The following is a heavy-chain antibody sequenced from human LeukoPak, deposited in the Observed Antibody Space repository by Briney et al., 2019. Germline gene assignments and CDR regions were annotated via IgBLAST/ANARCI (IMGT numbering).Heavy chain of an antibody. CDR1: GGPISSYF. CDR3: ARDGADVYGRAFDY. J-gene: IGHJ4*02. D-gene: IGHD3-10*01. Sequence: SETLSLTCNVSGGPISSYFWTWIRQPAGKGLEWIGRIHASGTTNYNSSLKSRVSMSVDTSKNQFSLKLTSVTAADTAVYFCARDGADVYGRAFDYWGQGTLVSVSS. V-gene: IGHV4-4*07. CDR2: IHASGTT.